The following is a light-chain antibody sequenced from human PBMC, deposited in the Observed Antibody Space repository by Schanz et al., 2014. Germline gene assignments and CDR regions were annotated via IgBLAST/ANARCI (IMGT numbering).Light chain of an antibody. Sequence: QSALTQPASVSGSPGQSITISCTGTSSDVGGYNYVSWYQHHPGKVPKLIIYDVSNRPSGVSNRFSGSKSGNTASLTISGPQAEDEANYYCSSYAGSNTAYVFGTGTKLTVL. CDR1: SSDVGGYNY. CDR3: SSYAGSNTAYV. J-gene: IGLJ1*01. CDR2: DVS. V-gene: IGLV2-14*03.